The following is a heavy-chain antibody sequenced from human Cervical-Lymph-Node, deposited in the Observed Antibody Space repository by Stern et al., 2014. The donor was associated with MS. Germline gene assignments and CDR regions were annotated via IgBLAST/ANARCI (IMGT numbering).Heavy chain of an antibody. V-gene: IGHV1-46*04. D-gene: IGHD3-10*01. CDR2: IVPGDGTT. J-gene: IGHJ5*02. CDR1: GNSFTRSD. CDR3: ARSGLGGAVGS. Sequence: VQLVDSAAEANQPGASVKVSCKTSGNSFTRSDINSVRQAPGKVLVWMGLIVPGDGTTTYAQTWQGGVSMTRDTSATTAYLELRSLRSEDTAVYYCARSGLGGAVGSWGQGTLVTVSA.